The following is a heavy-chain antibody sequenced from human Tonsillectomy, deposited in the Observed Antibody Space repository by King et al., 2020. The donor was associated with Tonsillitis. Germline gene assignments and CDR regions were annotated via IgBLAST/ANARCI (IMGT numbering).Heavy chain of an antibody. J-gene: IGHJ4*02. D-gene: IGHD6-13*01. CDR3: ARGSGRSIAAARIDY. V-gene: IGHV3-30-3*01. CDR2: ISYDGSNK. Sequence: VQLVESGGGVVQPGRSLRLSCAASGFTFGSYAMHWVRQAPGKGLEWVAVISYDGSNKYYADSVKGRFTISRDNSKNTLYLQMNSLRAEDTAVYYCARGSGRSIAAARIDYWGQGTLVTVSS. CDR1: GFTFGSYA.